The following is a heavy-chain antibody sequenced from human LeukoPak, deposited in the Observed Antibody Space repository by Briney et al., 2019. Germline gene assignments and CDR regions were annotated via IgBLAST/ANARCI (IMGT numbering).Heavy chain of an antibody. D-gene: IGHD3-10*01. J-gene: IGHJ4*02. CDR1: GVSITDNW. CDR3: ASSPFGYYGSGSYPY. CDR2: ILHTGPT. V-gene: IGHV4-4*02. Sequence: SETLSLTCAVSGVSITDNWWSWVRQPPGKGLEWIGEILHTGPTNFNPSLKSRVTISMDKSKNQLSLKLSSVTAADTAVYYCASSPFGYYGSGSYPYWGQGTLVTVSS.